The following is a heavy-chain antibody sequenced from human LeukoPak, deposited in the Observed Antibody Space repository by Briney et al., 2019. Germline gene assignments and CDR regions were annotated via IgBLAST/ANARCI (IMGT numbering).Heavy chain of an antibody. CDR2: ISGSGGST. CDR3: AKPLIVGAQNSQAFDY. D-gene: IGHD1-26*01. J-gene: IGHJ4*02. CDR1: GFTFSSYA. Sequence: PGGSLRLSCAASGFTFSSYAMSWVRQAPGKGLEWVSAISGSGGSTYYADSVKGRFTISRDNSKNTLYLQMNSLRAEDTAVYYCAKPLIVGAQNSQAFDYWGQGTLVTVSS. V-gene: IGHV3-23*01.